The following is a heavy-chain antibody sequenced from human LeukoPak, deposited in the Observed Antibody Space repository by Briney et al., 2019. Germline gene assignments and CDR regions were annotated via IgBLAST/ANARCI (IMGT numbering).Heavy chain of an antibody. J-gene: IGHJ5*02. CDR3: ARGVRWFDP. D-gene: IGHD6-6*01. Sequence: SETLSLTCAVYGGSFNGYYWSWIRQPPGKGLEWIGEINHSGSTNYNPSLKSRVTISVDTSKNQFSLKLSSVTAADTAVYCCARGVRWFDPWGQGTLVTVSS. CDR2: INHSGST. V-gene: IGHV4-34*01. CDR1: GGSFNGYY.